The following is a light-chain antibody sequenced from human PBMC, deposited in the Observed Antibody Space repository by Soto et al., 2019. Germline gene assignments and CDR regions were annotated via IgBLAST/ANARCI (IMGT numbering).Light chain of an antibody. V-gene: IGKV3-15*01. CDR2: GAF. Sequence: EIVLTQSPATLSVSPGERATLSCRTSQIVGTNLAWYQQKPGQAPRLLIYGAFIRAPGFPVRFRGTGSGSEFTLTITSLQSEDGALYFCQQYDKWPYTFGQGTKVDLK. CDR1: QIVGTN. CDR3: QQYDKWPYT. J-gene: IGKJ2*01.